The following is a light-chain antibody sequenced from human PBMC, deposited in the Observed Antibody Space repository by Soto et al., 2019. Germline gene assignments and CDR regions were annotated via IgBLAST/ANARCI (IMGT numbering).Light chain of an antibody. CDR3: QQYSNWPPVT. CDR2: RAS. J-gene: IGKJ4*01. CDR1: QSINSN. V-gene: IGKV3-15*01. Sequence: IVMTQSPATLSVTPGERATLSCRASQSINSNLAWYQQKPGQAPRLLMFRASIRATGFPARFSGSGSGTDFTLTINSLQSEDSAVYYCQQYSNWPPVTFGGGTKVDIK.